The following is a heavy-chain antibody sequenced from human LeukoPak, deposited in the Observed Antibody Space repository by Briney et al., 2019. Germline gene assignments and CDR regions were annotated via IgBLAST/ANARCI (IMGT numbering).Heavy chain of an antibody. V-gene: IGHV1-69*06. CDR2: IIPIFGTA. Sequence: GASVKVSCKASGYTFTSYGISWVRQAPGQGLEWMGGIIPIFGTANYAQKFQGRVTITADKSTSTAYMELSSLRSEDTAVYYCASGKSGSYYGSSDYYYYYMDVWGKGTTVTVSS. CDR1: GYTFTSYG. D-gene: IGHD3-10*01. CDR3: ASGKSGSYYGSSDYYYYYMDV. J-gene: IGHJ6*03.